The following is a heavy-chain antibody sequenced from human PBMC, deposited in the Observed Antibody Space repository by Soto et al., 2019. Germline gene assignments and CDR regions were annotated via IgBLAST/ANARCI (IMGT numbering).Heavy chain of an antibody. CDR3: SRGGHITVVTASFDF. V-gene: IGHV1-46*03. D-gene: IGHD2-21*02. CDR2: IHPSGGGA. J-gene: IGHJ4*02. Sequence: ASVKVSCKAAENTFSSYYLHWGRQAPGQGLEWMGMIHPSGGGATYAQKFLGRVTMTRDTSTSTVFMELSSLRSEDAAIYYCSRGGHITVVTASFDFWGQGTLVTVSS. CDR1: ENTFSSYY.